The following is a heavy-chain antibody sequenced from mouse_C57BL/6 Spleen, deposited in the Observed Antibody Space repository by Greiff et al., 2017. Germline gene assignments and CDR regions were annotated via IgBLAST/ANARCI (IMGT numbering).Heavy chain of an antibody. CDR1: GYTFTSYW. CDR3: ARFGLWFFDY. D-gene: IGHD2-2*01. V-gene: IGHV1-69*01. Sequence: QVQLQQPGAELVMPGASVKLSCKASGYTFTSYWMHWVKQRPGQGLEWIGEIDPSDSYTNYNQKFKGKSTLTVDKSSSTAYMQLSSLTSEDSAVYYCARFGLWFFDYWGQGTTLTVSS. CDR2: IDPSDSYT. J-gene: IGHJ2*01.